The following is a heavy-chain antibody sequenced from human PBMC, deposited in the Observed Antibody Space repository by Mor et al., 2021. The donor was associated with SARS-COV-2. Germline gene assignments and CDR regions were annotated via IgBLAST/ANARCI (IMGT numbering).Heavy chain of an antibody. Sequence: SWIRQHPGKGLEWIGYIYYSGSTYYNPSLKSRVTISVDTSKNQFSLKLSSVTAADTAVYYCARVDSSSWYCDYWGQGTLV. V-gene: IGHV4-31*02. D-gene: IGHD6-13*01. CDR2: IYYSGST. CDR3: ARVDSSSWYCDY. J-gene: IGHJ4*02.